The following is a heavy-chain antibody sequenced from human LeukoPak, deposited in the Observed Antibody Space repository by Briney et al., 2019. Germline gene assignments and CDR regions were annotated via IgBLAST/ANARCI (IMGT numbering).Heavy chain of an antibody. CDR2: ISISSSPI. CDR1: GFTFSSYS. J-gene: IGHJ6*03. CDR3: ARKLFRAYYYYIDV. V-gene: IGHV3-48*01. Sequence: GGSLRLSCAASGFTFSSYSMNWVRQAPGKGLEWVSYISISSSPIYYADSVKGRFTISRDNAKNSLYLQMNSLRAEDTAVYYCARKLFRAYYYYIDVWGTGTTVTVSS. D-gene: IGHD4-23*01.